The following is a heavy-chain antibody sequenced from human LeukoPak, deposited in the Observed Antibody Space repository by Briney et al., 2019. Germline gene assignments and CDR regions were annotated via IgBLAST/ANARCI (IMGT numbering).Heavy chain of an antibody. CDR3: ARDKGPLYNWSSKSIDY. D-gene: IGHD1-20*01. V-gene: IGHV3-7*01. CDR2: IKQDGSEK. CDR1: GFTFSSYW. J-gene: IGHJ4*02. Sequence: GGSLRLSCAASGFTFSSYWMSWVRQAPGKGLEWVANIKQDGSEKYYVDSVKGRFTISRDNAKKSLYLQMNSLRAEDTAVYYCARDKGPLYNWSSKSIDYWGQGTLVTVSS.